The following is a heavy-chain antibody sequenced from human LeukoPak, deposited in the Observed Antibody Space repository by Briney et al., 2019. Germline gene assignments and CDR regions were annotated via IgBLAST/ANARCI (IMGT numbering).Heavy chain of an antibody. CDR3: AKDSAGYSGSDDDIAAADTIY. V-gene: IGHV3-23*01. Sequence: PGGSLRLSCAGSGFTFSSYGMSWVRQAPGKGLEWVSCIRGSGTSTYYADSVKGRFTISRDNSKNTLCLQMNSLRAEDTAIYYCAKDSAGYSGSDDDIAAADTIYWGQGTLVTVSS. CDR1: GFTFSSYG. J-gene: IGHJ4*02. CDR2: IRGSGTST. D-gene: IGHD5-12*01.